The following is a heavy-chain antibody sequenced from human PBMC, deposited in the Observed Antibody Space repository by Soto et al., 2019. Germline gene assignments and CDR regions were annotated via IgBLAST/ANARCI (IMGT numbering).Heavy chain of an antibody. V-gene: IGHV3-30*18. CDR2: ISYDGSNK. J-gene: IGHJ6*02. CDR1: GFTFSSYG. D-gene: IGHD5-18*01. Sequence: QVQLVESGGGVVQPERSLRLSCAASGFTFSSYGMHWVRQAPGKGLEWVAVISYDGSNKYYADSVKGRFTISRDNSKNTLYLQMNSLRAEDTAVYYCAKAIQLWTPRYYYGMDVWGQGTTVTVSS. CDR3: AKAIQLWTPRYYYGMDV.